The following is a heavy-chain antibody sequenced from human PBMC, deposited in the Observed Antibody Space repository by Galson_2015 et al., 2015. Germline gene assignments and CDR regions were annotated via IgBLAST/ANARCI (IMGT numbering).Heavy chain of an antibody. J-gene: IGHJ4*02. CDR3: AADIAAAGICDF. CDR2: IVVGSGST. CDR1: EFTFTSSA. V-gene: IGHV1-58*01. D-gene: IGHD6-13*01. Sequence: SVKVSCKASEFTFTSSAVQWVRQTRGHRLEWIGWIVVGSGSTDYAQRFKDGVTITRDMSTNTVFMELRNLNSEDTAVYYCAADIAAAGICDFWGQGTLVTVSS.